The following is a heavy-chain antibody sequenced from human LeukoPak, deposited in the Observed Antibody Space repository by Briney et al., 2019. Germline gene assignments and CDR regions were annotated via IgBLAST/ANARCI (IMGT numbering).Heavy chain of an antibody. Sequence: PSETLSLTCAVYGGSFSGYYWSWIRQPPGKGLEWIGEINHSGSTNYNPSLKSRVTISVDTSKKQFSLRLTSMTAADTAVYYCARRSKYSSSSYYYYYMDVWGKGTTVTVSS. CDR2: INHSGST. D-gene: IGHD6-6*01. CDR1: GGSFSGYY. J-gene: IGHJ6*03. CDR3: ARRSKYSSSSYYYYYMDV. V-gene: IGHV4-34*01.